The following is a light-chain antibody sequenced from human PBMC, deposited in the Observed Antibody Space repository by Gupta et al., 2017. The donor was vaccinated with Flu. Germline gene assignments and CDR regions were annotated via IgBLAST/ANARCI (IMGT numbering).Light chain of an antibody. CDR2: DAS. CDR1: QSVSTY. V-gene: IGKV3-11*01. Sequence: EIELTQSPATLSLSPGERATLSCRASQSVSTYLAWYQKKPGQAPRLLIYDASNRATGIPARFSGSGSGTDFTLTISRLEPEDFAVYYCQKRSNWPPFTFGQGTKLEIK. J-gene: IGKJ2*01. CDR3: QKRSNWPPFT.